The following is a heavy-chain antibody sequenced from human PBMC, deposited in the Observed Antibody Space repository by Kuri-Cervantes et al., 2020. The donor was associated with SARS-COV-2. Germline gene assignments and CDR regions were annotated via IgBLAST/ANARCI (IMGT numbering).Heavy chain of an antibody. CDR1: GFTFSSYW. Sequence: GGSLRLSCAASGFTFSSYWMHWVRQAPGKGLVWVSRINSDGSSTSYADSVKGRFTISRDNAKNTLYLQMNSLRAEDTAVYYCARVLHHDYYDSSGYIYYYYYGMDVWGQGTTVTVSS. V-gene: IGHV3-74*01. CDR2: INSDGSST. D-gene: IGHD3-22*01. J-gene: IGHJ6*02. CDR3: ARVLHHDYYDSSGYIYYYYYGMDV.